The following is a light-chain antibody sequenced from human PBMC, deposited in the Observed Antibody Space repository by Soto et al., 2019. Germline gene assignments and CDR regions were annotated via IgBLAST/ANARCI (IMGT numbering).Light chain of an antibody. CDR3: LLSYTAAWV. CDR1: TGAVTSGHY. Sequence: QAVVTLEPSLTVSPGGTVTLTCGSSTGAVTSGHYPYWFQQKPGQAPRTLIYDTSNKHSWTPARFSGSLLGGKAALTLSGAHPQDEAQYSCLLSYTAAWVFGGGTKLTVL. V-gene: IGLV7-46*01. J-gene: IGLJ3*02. CDR2: DTS.